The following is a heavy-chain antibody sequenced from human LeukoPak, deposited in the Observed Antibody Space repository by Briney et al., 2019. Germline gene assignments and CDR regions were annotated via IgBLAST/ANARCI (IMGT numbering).Heavy chain of an antibody. CDR1: GASICRGNW. CDR2: IYYSGST. J-gene: IGHJ4*02. D-gene: IGHD3-16*01. Sequence: SETLSLTCGVSGASICRGNWWSWVRHLPGKGLEWIGHIYYSGSTNYNPSLKSRVTISADTSKNHFSLKLNSVTTADTAVYYCTRGAGWLIDYWGQGILVTVSS. V-gene: IGHV4-4*02. CDR3: TRGAGWLIDY.